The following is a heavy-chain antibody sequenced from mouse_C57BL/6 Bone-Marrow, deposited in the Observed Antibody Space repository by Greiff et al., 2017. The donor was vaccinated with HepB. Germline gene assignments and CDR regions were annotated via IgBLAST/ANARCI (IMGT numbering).Heavy chain of an antibody. D-gene: IGHD2-13*01. CDR1: GYTFTDYY. J-gene: IGHJ3*01. CDR2: INPNNGGT. Sequence: VQLKQSGPELVKPGASVKISCKASGYTFTDYYMNWVKQSHGKSLEWIGDINPNNGGTSYNQKFKGKATLTVDKSSSTAYMELRSLTSEDSAVYYCASDLLWWAYWGQGTLVTVSA. V-gene: IGHV1-26*01. CDR3: ASDLLWWAY.